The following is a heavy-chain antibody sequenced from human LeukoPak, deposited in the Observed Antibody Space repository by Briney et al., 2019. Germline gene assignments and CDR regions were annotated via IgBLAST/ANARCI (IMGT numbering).Heavy chain of an antibody. V-gene: IGHV4-59*01. CDR1: GGSISSYY. Sequence: SETLSLTCTVSGGSISSYYWSWIRQPPGKGLEWIGYIYYSGSTNYNPSLKSRVTISVDTSKNQFSLKLSSVTAADTAVYYCARGRDLLFDYWGQGTLVTVSA. CDR2: IYYSGST. J-gene: IGHJ4*02. D-gene: IGHD2-21*02. CDR3: ARGRDLLFDY.